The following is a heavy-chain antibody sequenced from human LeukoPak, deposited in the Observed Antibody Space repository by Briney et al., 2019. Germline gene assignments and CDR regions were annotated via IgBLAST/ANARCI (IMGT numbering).Heavy chain of an antibody. V-gene: IGHV3-66*01. D-gene: IGHD6-13*01. Sequence: PGGSLRLSCAASGFTVSTNYMSWVRQAPGKGLEWVSVIYSGGSTYYADSVKGRFTISRDNSKNTLYLQMNSLRAEDTAVYYCARDLRSNSWYDAFDMWGQGTMVTVSS. CDR1: GFTVSTNY. J-gene: IGHJ3*02. CDR3: ARDLRSNSWYDAFDM. CDR2: IYSGGST.